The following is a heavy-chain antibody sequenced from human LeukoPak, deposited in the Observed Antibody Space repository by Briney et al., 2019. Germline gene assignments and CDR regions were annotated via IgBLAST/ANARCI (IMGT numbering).Heavy chain of an antibody. V-gene: IGHV1-2*02. CDR1: GYTFTGYY. D-gene: IGHD3-16*01. CDR3: ARGIGGYLDY. J-gene: IGHJ4*02. CDR2: IYPNNGGT. Sequence: SVKVSCKASGYTFTGYYIHWVRQAPGQGLEWMGWIYPNNGGTNYAQKFRGRVTVTKDISTAYMELSRLTSDDTAIYYCARGIGGYLDYWGQGTLVTVSS.